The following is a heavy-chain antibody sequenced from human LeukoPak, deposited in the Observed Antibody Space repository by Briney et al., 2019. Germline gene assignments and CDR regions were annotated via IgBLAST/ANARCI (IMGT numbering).Heavy chain of an antibody. Sequence: GGSLRLSCAASGFTFSVYTMSSVPQAPGKGLEWVSGINWNGGSTGYADSVKGRFTISRDNAKNSLYLQMNSLRAEDTALYYCARAPYCDISCRYSPSDYWGQGTLVTVSS. D-gene: IGHD3-9*01. CDR1: GFTFSVYT. CDR3: ARAPYCDISCRYSPSDY. J-gene: IGHJ4*02. V-gene: IGHV3-20*04. CDR2: INWNGGST.